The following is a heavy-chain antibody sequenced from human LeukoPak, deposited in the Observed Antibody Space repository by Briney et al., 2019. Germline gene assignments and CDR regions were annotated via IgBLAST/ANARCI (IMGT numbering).Heavy chain of an antibody. CDR3: ARGLFLGYCSSTSCSVFDY. D-gene: IGHD2-2*01. CDR2: ISSSGGST. V-gene: IGHV3-64*01. CDR1: GFTFSSYA. J-gene: IGHJ4*02. Sequence: SGGSPRLSCAASGFTFSSYAMHWVRQAAGKGLEYVSAISSSGGSTYYANSVKGRFTISRDNSKNTLYLQMGSLRAEDMAVYYCARGLFLGYCSSTSCSVFDYWGQGTLVTVSS.